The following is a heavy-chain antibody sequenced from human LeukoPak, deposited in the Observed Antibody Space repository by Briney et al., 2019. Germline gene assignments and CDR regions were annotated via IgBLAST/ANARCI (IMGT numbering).Heavy chain of an antibody. J-gene: IGHJ4*02. CDR3: AKGGYSYGYYFDY. V-gene: IGHV3-23*01. D-gene: IGHD5-18*01. CDR2: ISGSGGST. CDR1: GFTFSSYA. Sequence: GGSLRLSCAASGFTFSSYAMSWVCQAPGKGLEWVSAISGSGGSTYYADSVKGRFTISRDNSKNTLYLQMNSLRAEDTAVYYCAKGGYSYGYYFDYWGRGTLVTVSS.